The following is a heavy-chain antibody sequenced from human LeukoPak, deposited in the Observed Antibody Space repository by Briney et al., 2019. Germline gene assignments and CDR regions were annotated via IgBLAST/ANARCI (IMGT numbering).Heavy chain of an antibody. CDR3: ARTDGGATPGILDY. V-gene: IGHV3-7*01. J-gene: IGHJ4*02. D-gene: IGHD1-26*01. CDR1: EFTFSNYW. Sequence: PGGSLRLSCAASEFTFSNYWMSWVRQAPGKGLEWVASIKQDGSETSYVDSVKGRFTISRDNAKNSLYLQINSLRADDTAVYYCARTDGGATPGILDYWGQGTLVTVSS. CDR2: IKQDGSET.